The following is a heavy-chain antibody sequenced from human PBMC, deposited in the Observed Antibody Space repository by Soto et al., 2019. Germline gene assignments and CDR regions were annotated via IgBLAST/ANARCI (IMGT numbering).Heavy chain of an antibody. Sequence: QVQLVQSGAEVKKPGASVNVSCKPFGYTFTSYYIHWVLQAPGEGLEWMGIVNPSSGVTCYTQKFQGRVTMTTDTSTSTVYLELSSLRSEDTAVYYCARDMREGLSGWHGVDYWGQGTLVTVSS. CDR1: GYTFTSYY. CDR3: ARDMREGLSGWHGVDY. J-gene: IGHJ4*02. D-gene: IGHD6-19*01. V-gene: IGHV1-46*01. CDR2: VNPSSGVT.